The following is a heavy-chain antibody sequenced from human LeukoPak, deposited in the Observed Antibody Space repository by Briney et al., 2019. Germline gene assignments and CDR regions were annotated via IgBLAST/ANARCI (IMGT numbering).Heavy chain of an antibody. CDR2: IIPIFGTA. V-gene: IGHV1-69*05. J-gene: IGHJ4*02. Sequence: SVKVSCKASGGTFSSYAISWVRQAPGQGLEWMGGIIPIFGTANHAQKFQGRVTITTDESTSTAYMELSSLRSEDTAVYYCARSVANWDYFDYWGQGTLVTVSS. CDR3: ARSVANWDYFDY. CDR1: GGTFSSYA. D-gene: IGHD7-27*01.